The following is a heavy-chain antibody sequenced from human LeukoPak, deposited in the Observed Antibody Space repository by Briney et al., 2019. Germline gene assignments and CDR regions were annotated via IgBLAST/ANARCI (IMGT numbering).Heavy chain of an antibody. CDR3: AGNRAGYSSGWYGY. J-gene: IGHJ4*02. Sequence: SETLSLTCTVSGGSIGSYYWSWIRQPPGKGLEWIGYIYYSGSTNYNPSLKSRVTISVDTSKNQFSLKLSSVTAADTAVYYCAGNRAGYSSGWYGYWGQGTLVTVSS. CDR2: IYYSGST. V-gene: IGHV4-59*01. CDR1: GGSIGSYY. D-gene: IGHD6-19*01.